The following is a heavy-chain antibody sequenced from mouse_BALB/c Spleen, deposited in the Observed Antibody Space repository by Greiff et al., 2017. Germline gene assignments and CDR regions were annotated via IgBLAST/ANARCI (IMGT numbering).Heavy chain of an antibody. D-gene: IGHD4-1*01. Sequence: DVQLQESGPELVKPGASVKISCKASGYTFTDYNMHWVKQSHGKSLEWIGYIYPYNGGTGYNQKFKSKATLTVDNSSSTAYMELRSLTSEDSAVYYCAREGTGDWAYWGQGTLVTVSA. V-gene: IGHV1S29*02. CDR1: GYTFTDYN. CDR3: AREGTGDWAY. J-gene: IGHJ3*01. CDR2: IYPYNGGT.